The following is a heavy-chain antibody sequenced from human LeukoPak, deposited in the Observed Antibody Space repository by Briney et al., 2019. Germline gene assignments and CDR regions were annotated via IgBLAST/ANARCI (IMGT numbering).Heavy chain of an antibody. CDR2: ISSNGGST. CDR1: GFTFSSYA. Sequence: GGSLRLSFAASGFTFSSYAMHWVRQAPGKGLEYVSAISSNGGSTYYANSVKGRFTISRDNSKNTLYLQMGSLRAEDMAVYYCARSYDYVWGSYRPVNYWGQGTLVTVSS. V-gene: IGHV3-64*01. D-gene: IGHD3-16*02. CDR3: ARSYDYVWGSYRPVNY. J-gene: IGHJ4*02.